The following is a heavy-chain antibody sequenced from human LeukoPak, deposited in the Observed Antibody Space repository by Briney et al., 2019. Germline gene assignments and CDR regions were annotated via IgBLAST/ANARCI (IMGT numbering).Heavy chain of an antibody. CDR2: IRFDGSEI. CDR1: GFTSFSGHW. J-gene: IGHJ4*02. CDR3: ATRNNFEY. Sequence: GGSLRLSCTVSGFTSFSGHWMHWVRQAPGKGLEWVANIRFDGSEIGYGDSVEGRFIISRDNSKNSLYLQMNSLRAEDTAVYYCATRNNFEYWGQGTLVTVSS. V-gene: IGHV3-7*01.